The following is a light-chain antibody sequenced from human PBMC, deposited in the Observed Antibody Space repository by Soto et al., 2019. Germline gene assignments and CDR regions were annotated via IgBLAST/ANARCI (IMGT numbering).Light chain of an antibody. CDR1: QGVGTS. CDR3: QHVYDFPQP. CDR2: AAS. J-gene: IGKJ3*01. V-gene: IGKV1-9*01. Sequence: DIQLTQSPSVLSASVGDRVTITCRASQGVGTSVAWYQQKSGEAPKLLIYAASTLQSGVPSKFSGSGSGTGFTLTITSLQPEDFATYYYQHVYDFPQPFGPGTKIDVK.